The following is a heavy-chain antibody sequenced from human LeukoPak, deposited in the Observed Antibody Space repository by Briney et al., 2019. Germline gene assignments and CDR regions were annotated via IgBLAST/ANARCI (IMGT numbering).Heavy chain of an antibody. J-gene: IGHJ3*02. CDR1: GYTFTDYC. V-gene: IGHV1-2*02. D-gene: IGHD3-9*01. Sequence: ASVKVSCKASGYTFTDYCMHWVRQAPGQGLEWMGWINPNSGGTNYAQKFQGRVTMTRDTSISTAYMELSRLRSDDTAVYYCARGDILTGYYSSGDAFDIWGQGTMVTVSS. CDR2: INPNSGGT. CDR3: ARGDILTGYYSSGDAFDI.